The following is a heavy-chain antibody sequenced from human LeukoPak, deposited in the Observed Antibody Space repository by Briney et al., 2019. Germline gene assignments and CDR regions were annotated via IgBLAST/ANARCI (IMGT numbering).Heavy chain of an antibody. CDR2: ISGSGGVT. V-gene: IGHV3-23*01. CDR3: ATRPIVGAPY. J-gene: IGHJ4*02. Sequence: GGSLRLSCAASGFTFSSYAMNWVRQAPGKGLEWISGISGSGGVTYYADSVKGRFTISRDNSKNTLFVQMNSLRAEDTAVYYCATRPIVGAPYWGRGTLVTASS. D-gene: IGHD1-26*01. CDR1: GFTFSSYA.